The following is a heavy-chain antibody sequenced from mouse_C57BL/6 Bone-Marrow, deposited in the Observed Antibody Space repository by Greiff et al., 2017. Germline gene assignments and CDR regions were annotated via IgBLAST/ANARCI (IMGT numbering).Heavy chain of an antibody. CDR3: ARRDGYPFAY. CDR1: GFTFSSYG. Sequence: EVNVVESGGDLVKPGGSLKLSCAASGFTFSSYGMSWVRQTPDKRLEWVATISSGGSYTYYPDSVKGRFTISRDNAKNTLYLQMSSLKSEDTAMYYCARRDGYPFAYWGQGTLVTVSA. D-gene: IGHD2-3*01. J-gene: IGHJ3*01. CDR2: ISSGGSYT. V-gene: IGHV5-6*02.